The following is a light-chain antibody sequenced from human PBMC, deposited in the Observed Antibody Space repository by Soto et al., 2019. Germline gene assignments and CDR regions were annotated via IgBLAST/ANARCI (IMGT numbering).Light chain of an antibody. V-gene: IGKV3-20*01. CDR3: QYYDESMWT. J-gene: IGKJ1*01. CDR2: GAL. CDR1: QSVVTSY. Sequence: EVVLMQSPGTLSLSPGDGATVSCRASQSVVTSYLAWYQQRDVQSPRHLIYGALYRAPGIPDRFSGSGSGTDFTLSISRLDPEDFAVYYCQYYDESMWTFGQGTKVDIK.